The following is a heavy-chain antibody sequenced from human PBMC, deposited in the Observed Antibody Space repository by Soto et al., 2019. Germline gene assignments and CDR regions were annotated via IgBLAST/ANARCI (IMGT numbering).Heavy chain of an antibody. D-gene: IGHD3-3*01. J-gene: IGHJ4*02. V-gene: IGHV1-2*02. Sequence: GASVKVSCKASGYTFTGYYMHWVRQAPGQGLEWMGWINPNSGGTNYAQKFQGRVTMTRDTSISTAYMELSRLRSDDTAVYYCARDRGCLHDFWSGYYVYWGQGTLVTVSS. CDR2: INPNSGGT. CDR3: ARDRGCLHDFWSGYYVY. CDR1: GYTFTGYY.